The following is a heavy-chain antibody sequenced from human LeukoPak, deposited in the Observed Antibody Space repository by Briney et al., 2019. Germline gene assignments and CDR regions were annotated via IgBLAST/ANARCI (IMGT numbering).Heavy chain of an antibody. CDR3: ARGDYGDSDY. V-gene: IGHV4-59*01. J-gene: IGHJ4*02. CDR1: GGPISSFY. Sequence: SETRSLTCTVSGGPISSFYWSWIRQSPGKGLEWIGYNYYSGSANYNPSLKSRVTISVDASKNQFSLKLSSVTAADTAVYYCARGDYGDSDYWGQGILVTVSS. CDR2: NYYSGSA. D-gene: IGHD4-17*01.